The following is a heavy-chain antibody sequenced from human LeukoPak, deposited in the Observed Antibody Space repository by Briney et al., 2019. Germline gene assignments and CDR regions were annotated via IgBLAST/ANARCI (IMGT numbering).Heavy chain of an antibody. CDR3: ARGSSGFDY. CDR2: MYTGGAT. CDR1: GFIVSNNY. V-gene: IGHV3-53*01. Sequence: GGSLRLSCAASGFIVSNNYISRVRQAPGKGLEWVSIMYTGGATDYADSVKGRFTISRDNSKNTLYLQMNSLRAEDTAVYYCARGSSGFDYWGQGTLVTVSS. J-gene: IGHJ4*02.